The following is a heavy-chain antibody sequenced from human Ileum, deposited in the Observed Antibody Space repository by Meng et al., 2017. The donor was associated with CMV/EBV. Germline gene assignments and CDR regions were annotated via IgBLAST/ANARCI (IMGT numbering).Heavy chain of an antibody. CDR2: INGGGGYI. D-gene: IGHD5-18*01. CDR3: AKDRDGGYNFGNGYFDY. J-gene: IGHJ4*02. CDR1: GFTFNGYS. Sequence: GESLKISCAASGFTFNGYSMNWVRQAPGRGLKWVSSINGGGGYIFYADSVKGRFTISRDNAKNSLYLQLSALRAEDTAVYYCAKDRDGGYNFGNGYFDYWGQGALVTVSS. V-gene: IGHV3-21*04.